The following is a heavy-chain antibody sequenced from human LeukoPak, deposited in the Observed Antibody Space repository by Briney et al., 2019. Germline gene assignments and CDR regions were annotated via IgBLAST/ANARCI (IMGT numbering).Heavy chain of an antibody. V-gene: IGHV3-53*01. J-gene: IGHJ2*01. Sequence: PGGSLRLSCAASGFTFSSFSMSWVRQAPGKGLEWVSVIYTGGDTYYADSVKGRFTISRDNSKNTLYLQMNTLRAEDTAVYYCARAESSNWYWYFDLWGRGTLVTVSS. CDR3: ARAESSNWYWYFDL. CDR1: GFTFSSFS. CDR2: IYTGGDT. D-gene: IGHD6-13*01.